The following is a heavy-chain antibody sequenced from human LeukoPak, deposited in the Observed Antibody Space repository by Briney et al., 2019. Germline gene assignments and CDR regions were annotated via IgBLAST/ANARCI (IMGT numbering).Heavy chain of an antibody. J-gene: IGHJ3*02. D-gene: IGHD3-3*01. CDR2: ISSRGDEP. CDR3: ARDRGPTIFAPDDAFDI. V-gene: IGHV3-21*01. Sequence: PGGSLRLSCSASGFTFMSYAMNWVRQAPGKGLEWVSLISSRGDEPYYADSVKGRFTISRDNAKNSLYLQMNSLRAEDTAVYYCARDRGPTIFAPDDAFDIWGQGTMVTVSS. CDR1: GFTFMSYA.